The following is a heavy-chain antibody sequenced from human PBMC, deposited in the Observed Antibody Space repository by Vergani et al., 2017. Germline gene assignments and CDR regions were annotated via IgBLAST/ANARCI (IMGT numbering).Heavy chain of an antibody. V-gene: IGHV4-59*13. Sequence: QVQLVQSGAEVKKPGSSVKVSCKASGGTFSSYAISWIRQSPGKGLEWIGYIYSTGSTNYNPSLNSRVTMSVDTSKNQFSLKLRSVTAADTAVYFCARVMYRDEASTGYRLEGMDIWGQGTTVTISS. CDR2: IYSTGST. CDR3: ARVMYRDEASTGYRLEGMDI. CDR1: GGTFSSYA. J-gene: IGHJ6*02. D-gene: IGHD3-9*01.